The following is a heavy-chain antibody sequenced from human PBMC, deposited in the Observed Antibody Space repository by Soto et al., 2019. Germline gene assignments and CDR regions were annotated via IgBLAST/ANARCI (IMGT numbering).Heavy chain of an antibody. CDR1: GYTFTGYY. Sequence: GASVKVSCKASGYTFTGYYMHWVRQAPGQGLEWMGWINPNSGGTNYAQKFQGWVTMTRDTSISTAYMELSRLRSDDTAVYYCARVGLELRGEYYFDYWGQGTLVTVSS. V-gene: IGHV1-2*04. CDR3: ARVGLELRGEYYFDY. CDR2: INPNSGGT. J-gene: IGHJ4*02. D-gene: IGHD1-7*01.